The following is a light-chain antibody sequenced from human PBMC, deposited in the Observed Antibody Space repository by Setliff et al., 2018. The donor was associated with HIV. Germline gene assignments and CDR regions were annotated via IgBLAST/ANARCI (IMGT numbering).Light chain of an antibody. Sequence: QSALTQPASVPGSPGLSITISCTGTSSDVGGYNYVSWYQQHPGKAPKLMISDVSNRPSGVSNRFSGSKSGNTASLTISGLQAEDEADYYCSSYTSITPLYVFGTGTKVTVL. V-gene: IGLV2-14*03. CDR3: SSYTSITPLYV. CDR2: DVS. CDR1: SSDVGGYNY. J-gene: IGLJ1*01.